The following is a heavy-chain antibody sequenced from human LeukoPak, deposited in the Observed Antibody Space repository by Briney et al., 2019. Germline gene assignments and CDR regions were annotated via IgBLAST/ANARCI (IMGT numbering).Heavy chain of an antibody. D-gene: IGHD3-3*01. V-gene: IGHV4-30-4*08. Sequence: SETLSLTRTVSGGSISSGDYYWSWIRQPPGKGLEWIGYIYYSGSTYYNPYLKSRVTISVDTSKNQFSLKLSSVTAADTAVYYCARVKSPLRFLELLPYYFDYWGQGTLVTVSS. CDR1: GGSISSGDYY. CDR3: ARVKSPLRFLELLPYYFDY. CDR2: IYYSGST. J-gene: IGHJ4*02.